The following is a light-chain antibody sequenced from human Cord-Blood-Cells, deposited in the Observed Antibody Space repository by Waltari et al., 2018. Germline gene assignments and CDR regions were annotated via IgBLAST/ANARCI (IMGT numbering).Light chain of an antibody. Sequence: QSALTQPASVSGSPGQSITISCTGTRSDVGSYNLFSWYQQHPGKAPKLMIYEGSKRPSGVSNRFSGSKSGNTASLTISGLQAEDEADYYCCSYAGSSTDWVFGGGTKLTVL. V-gene: IGLV2-23*01. CDR3: CSYAGSSTDWV. CDR1: RSDVGSYNL. J-gene: IGLJ3*02. CDR2: EGS.